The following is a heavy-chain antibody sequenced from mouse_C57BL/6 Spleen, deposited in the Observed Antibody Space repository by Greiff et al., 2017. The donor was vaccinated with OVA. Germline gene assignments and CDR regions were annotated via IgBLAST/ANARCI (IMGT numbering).Heavy chain of an antibody. CDR3: ARDYYGSSYGY. CDR2: IYPRSGNT. J-gene: IGHJ2*01. D-gene: IGHD1-1*01. CDR1: GYTFTSYG. Sequence: VQLQESGAELARPGASVKLSCKASGYTFTSYGISWVKQRTGQGLEWIGEIYPRSGNTYYNEKFKGKATLTADKSSSTAYMELRSLTSEDSAVYFCARDYYGSSYGYWGQGTTLTVSS. V-gene: IGHV1-81*01.